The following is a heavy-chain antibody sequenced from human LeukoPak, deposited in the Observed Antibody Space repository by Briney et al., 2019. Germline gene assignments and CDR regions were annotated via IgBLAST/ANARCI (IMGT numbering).Heavy chain of an antibody. CDR1: GGSISSSSYY. CDR2: IYYSGST. J-gene: IGHJ6*03. D-gene: IGHD3-9*01. V-gene: IGHV4-39*01. Sequence: PSETLSLTCTVSGGSISSSSYYWGWIRQPPGKGLEWIGSIYYSGSTYYNPSLKSRVTISVDTSKNQFSLKLSSVTAADTAVYYCARQRYFDWLSSYPGSYMDVWGKGTTVTISS. CDR3: ARQRYFDWLSSYPGSYMDV.